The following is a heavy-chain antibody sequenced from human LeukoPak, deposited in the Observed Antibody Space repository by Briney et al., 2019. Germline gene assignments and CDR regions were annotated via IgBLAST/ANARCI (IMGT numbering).Heavy chain of an antibody. CDR2: IKSKTDGGTT. D-gene: IGHD6-13*01. CDR3: TTDDSLGYSSSWYYFDY. V-gene: IGHV3-15*01. J-gene: IGHJ4*02. Sequence: GGSLRLSCAASGFTFSNAWMSWVRQAPGKGLEWVGRIKSKTDGGTTDYAAPVKGRFTISRDDSKNTLYLQMNSLKTEDTAVYYCTTDDSLGYSSSWYYFDYWGQGTLVTVSS. CDR1: GFTFSNAW.